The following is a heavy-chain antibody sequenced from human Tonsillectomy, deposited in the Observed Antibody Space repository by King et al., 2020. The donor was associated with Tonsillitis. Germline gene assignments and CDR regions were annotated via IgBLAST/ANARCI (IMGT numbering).Heavy chain of an antibody. CDR2: ILYDGSNK. Sequence: VQLVESGGGVVQPGRSLRLSCAASGFTFSSYAMHWVRQAPGKGLEWVAVILYDGSNKYYAGSVKGRFTISRDNSKNTFYLQMNSLRAEDTAVYYCVAEYYYDSRGTDGMDVWVQGTTVTVSS. D-gene: IGHD3-22*01. J-gene: IGHJ6*02. V-gene: IGHV3-30*04. CDR3: VAEYYYDSRGTDGMDV. CDR1: GFTFSSYA.